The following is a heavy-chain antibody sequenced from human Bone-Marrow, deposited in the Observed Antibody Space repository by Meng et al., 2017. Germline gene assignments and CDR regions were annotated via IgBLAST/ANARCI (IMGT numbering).Heavy chain of an antibody. J-gene: IGHJ5*02. D-gene: IGHD1-26*01. CDR1: GGTFSSYA. V-gene: IGHV1-69*01. Sequence: VQLVVSWDDVQKPGSSVKVSCKASGGTFSSYAISWVRQAPGQGLEWMGGIIPIFGTANYAQKFQGRVTITADESTSTAYMELSSLRSEDTAVYYCAREPGPRVGWFDPWGQGTLVTVSS. CDR3: AREPGPRVGWFDP. CDR2: IIPIFGTA.